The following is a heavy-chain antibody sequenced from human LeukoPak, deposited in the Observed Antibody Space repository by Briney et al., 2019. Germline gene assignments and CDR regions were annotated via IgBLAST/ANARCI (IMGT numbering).Heavy chain of an antibody. CDR1: GFTFDDYG. CDR3: ARLKAAAGSNFDY. J-gene: IGHJ4*02. V-gene: IGHV3-20*04. D-gene: IGHD6-13*01. CDR2: INWNGGST. Sequence: GGSLRLSCTASGFTFDDYGMSWVHQAPGKGLEWVSGINWNGGSTSYADSVKGRFTISRDTAKNSLYLQMNSLRAEDTALYYCARLKAAAGSNFDYWGQGTLVTVSS.